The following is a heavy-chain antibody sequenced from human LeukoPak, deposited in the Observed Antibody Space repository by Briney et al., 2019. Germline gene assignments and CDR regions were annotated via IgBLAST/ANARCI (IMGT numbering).Heavy chain of an antibody. Sequence: PGGSLRLSCAASGFTFSDHAMSWVRQSPGKGLESVSSTNAGGDITHYADSVKGRFTISRDNSKNTLYLQMNSLKTEDTAVYYCTTVKFVVITHEEDYWGQGTLVTVSS. D-gene: IGHD3-22*01. CDR3: TTVKFVVITHEEDY. V-gene: IGHV3-23*01. CDR1: GFTFSDHA. CDR2: TNAGGDIT. J-gene: IGHJ4*02.